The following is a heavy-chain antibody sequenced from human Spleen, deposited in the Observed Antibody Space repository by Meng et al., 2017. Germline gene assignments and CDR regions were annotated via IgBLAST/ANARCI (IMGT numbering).Heavy chain of an antibody. Sequence: QPQLQESGPGLVKPSQTLSLTCTVSGGSMSSGNYYWSWIRQPPGKGLEWIGYIHHSGSAYYNPSLKSRVSISVDTSKNQFSLNLNSMTAADTAVYYCASFDHIPRRNYFDYWGQGTLVTVSS. CDR3: ASFDHIPRRNYFDY. CDR1: GGSMSSGNYY. D-gene: IGHD2-21*01. J-gene: IGHJ4*02. CDR2: IHHSGSA. V-gene: IGHV4-30-4*01.